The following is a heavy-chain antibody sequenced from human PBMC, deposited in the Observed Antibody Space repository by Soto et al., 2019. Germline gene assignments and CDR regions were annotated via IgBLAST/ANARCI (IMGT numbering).Heavy chain of an antibody. CDR2: IYHSGST. CDR3: ARRRWLQPYYFDY. CDR1: GSSISSSNW. V-gene: IGHV4-4*02. Sequence: SETLSLTCAVSGSSISSSNWWSWVRQPPGKGLEWIGEIYHSGSTNYNPSLKSRVTISVDKSKNQFSLKLSSVTAADTAVYYCARRRWLQPYYFDYWGQATLVTVSS. D-gene: IGHD5-12*01. J-gene: IGHJ4*02.